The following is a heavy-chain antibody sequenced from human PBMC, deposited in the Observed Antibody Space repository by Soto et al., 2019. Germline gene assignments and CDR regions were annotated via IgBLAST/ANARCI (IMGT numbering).Heavy chain of an antibody. CDR2: IYYSGST. J-gene: IGHJ4*02. CDR3: ARSGGSGYSSSWYVDY. V-gene: IGHV4-59*08. Sequence: XETLSLTCTVSGGSISSYYWSWIRQPPGKGLEWIGYIYYSGSTNYNPSLKSRVTISVDTSKNQFSLKLSSVTAADTAVYYCARSGGSGYSSSWYVDYWGQGTLVTVSS. D-gene: IGHD6-13*01. CDR1: GGSISSYY.